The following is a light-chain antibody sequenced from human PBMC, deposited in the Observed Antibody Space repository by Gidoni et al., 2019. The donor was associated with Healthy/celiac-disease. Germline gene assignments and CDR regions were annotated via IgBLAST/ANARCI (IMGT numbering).Light chain of an antibody. V-gene: IGLV3-21*02. J-gene: IGLJ2*01. Sequence: SYVLTQPHSGSVAPGQTARITWGGNNIGSKSVHWYRQKPGQAPVLVVYDDSDRPPGIPDRFSGSNSGNTATLTISRVEAGDEADYYCQVWDSSSDHVVFGGGTKLTVL. CDR3: QVWDSSSDHVV. CDR2: DDS. CDR1: NIGSKS.